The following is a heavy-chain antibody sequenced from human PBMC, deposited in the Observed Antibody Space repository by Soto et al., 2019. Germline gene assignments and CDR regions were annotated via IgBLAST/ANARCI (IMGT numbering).Heavy chain of an antibody. V-gene: IGHV1-69*01. J-gene: IGHJ3*02. CDR3: TSDDTVLVGADSAFDI. CDR1: GGTFNGHF. CDR2: IIPMFNTS. Sequence: QVQLVQSGAEVKKPGSSVKVSCTASGGTFNGHFFSWVRQAPGQGLEWMGSIIPMFNTSTYAQRFQGRVTITADESTTTAYMDLSSLTSEDTAVYYCTSDDTVLVGADSAFDIWGQGTMVTVSS. D-gene: IGHD4-17*01.